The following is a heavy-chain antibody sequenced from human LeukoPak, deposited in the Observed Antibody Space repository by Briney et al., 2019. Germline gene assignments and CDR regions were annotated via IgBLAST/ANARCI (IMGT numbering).Heavy chain of an antibody. CDR3: AIAFLIPAASLLCDY. V-gene: IGHV4-39*01. CDR1: GGSISSSSYY. D-gene: IGHD2-2*01. CDR2: IYYSGSI. Sequence: PSETLSLTCTVSGGSISSSSYYWGWIRQPPGKGLEWIGSIYYSGSIYYNPSLKSRVTISVDTSKNQFSLKLSSVTAADTAVYYCAIAFLIPAASLLCDYWGQGTLVTVSS. J-gene: IGHJ4*02.